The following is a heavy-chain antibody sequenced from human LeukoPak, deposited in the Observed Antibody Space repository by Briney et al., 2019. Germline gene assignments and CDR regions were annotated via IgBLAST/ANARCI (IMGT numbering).Heavy chain of an antibody. CDR1: GFTFSSYA. CDR2: ISSNGGST. V-gene: IGHV3-64D*06. CDR3: ASPYSGYDCNCDH. Sequence: PGGSLRLSCAASGFTFSSYAMHWVRQAPGKGLEYVSSISSNGGSTYYADSVKGRFTISRDNAKNTLYLQMSSLRTEDTAVYYCASPYSGYDCNCDHWRRGPVDSVS. J-gene: IGHJ4*02. D-gene: IGHD5-12*01.